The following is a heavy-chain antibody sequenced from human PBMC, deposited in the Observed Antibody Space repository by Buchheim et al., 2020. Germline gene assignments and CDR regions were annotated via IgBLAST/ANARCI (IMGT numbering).Heavy chain of an antibody. J-gene: IGHJ4*02. Sequence: QVQLQESGPGLVKPSETLSLTCTVSGASIRSYHWSWIRQPPGKGLEWIGYIYYSGSTNYNPSLKSRVTISIDTSKNQLSLKLSSVTAADTAVYSCARVAYSGNSLDYWGQGTL. CDR2: IYYSGST. CDR1: GASIRSYH. V-gene: IGHV4-59*01. CDR3: ARVAYSGNSLDY. D-gene: IGHD4-23*01.